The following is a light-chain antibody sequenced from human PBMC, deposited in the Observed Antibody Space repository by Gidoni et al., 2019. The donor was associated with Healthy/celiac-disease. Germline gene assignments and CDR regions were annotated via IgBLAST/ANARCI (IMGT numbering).Light chain of an antibody. CDR1: QSISSY. Sequence: QMTQSPSSLSASVGDRVTITCRASQSISSYLNWYQQNPGKAPKLLIYAASSLQSVLPSRFSGSGSGTDFTLKISSLQPEDFATYYCQQSYSTPRTFGQGTKLEIK. V-gene: IGKV1-39*01. CDR3: QQSYSTPRT. J-gene: IGKJ2*01. CDR2: AAS.